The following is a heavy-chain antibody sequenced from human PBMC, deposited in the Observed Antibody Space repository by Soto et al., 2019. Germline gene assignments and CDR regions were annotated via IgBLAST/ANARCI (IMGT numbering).Heavy chain of an antibody. V-gene: IGHV2-26*01. CDR3: ARIDYDFWSGYYYGSNY. CDR1: GFSLSNARMG. D-gene: IGHD3-3*01. CDR2: IFSNDEK. Sequence: ESGPTLVNPTETLTLTCTVSGFSLSNARMGVSWIRQPPGKALEWLAHIFSNDEKSYSTSLKSRLTISKDTSKSQVVLTMTNMDPVDTATYYCARIDYDFWSGYYYGSNYWGQGTLVTVSS. J-gene: IGHJ4*02.